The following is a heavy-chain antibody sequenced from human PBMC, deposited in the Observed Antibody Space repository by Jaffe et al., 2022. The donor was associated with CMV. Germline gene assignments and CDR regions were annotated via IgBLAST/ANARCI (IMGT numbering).Heavy chain of an antibody. V-gene: IGHV4-59*01. D-gene: IGHD3-10*01. CDR1: GGSISSYY. CDR3: ARGVLLWFGESTGGFDY. CDR2: IYYSGST. J-gene: IGHJ4*02. Sequence: QVQLQESGPGLVKPSETLSLTCTVSGGSISSYYWSWIRQPPGKGLEWIGYIYYSGSTNYNPSLKSRVTISVDTSKNQFSLKLSSVTAADTAVYYCARGVLLWFGESTGGFDYWGQGTLVTVSS.